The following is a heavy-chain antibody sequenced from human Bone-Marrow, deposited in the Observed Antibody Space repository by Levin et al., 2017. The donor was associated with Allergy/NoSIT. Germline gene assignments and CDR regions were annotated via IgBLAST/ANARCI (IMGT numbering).Heavy chain of an antibody. V-gene: IGHV4-39*07. D-gene: IGHD3/OR15-3a*01. CDR1: GGSISSSSYY. Sequence: PSETLSLTCTVSGGSISSSSYYWGWIRQPPGKGLEWIGSIYYSGSTYYNPSLKSRVTISVDTSKNQFSLKLSSVTAADTAVYYCARDSFEAGLAWFDPWGQGTLVTVSS. J-gene: IGHJ5*02. CDR2: IYYSGST. CDR3: ARDSFEAGLAWFDP.